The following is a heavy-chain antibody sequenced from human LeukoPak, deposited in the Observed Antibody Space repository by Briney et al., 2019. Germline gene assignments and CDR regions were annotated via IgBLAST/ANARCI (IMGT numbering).Heavy chain of an antibody. V-gene: IGHV1-69*05. CDR2: IIPIFGTA. Sequence: SVKVSCKASGGTFSSYAISWVRQAPGQGLEWMGGIIPIFGTANYAQKFQGRVTITTDESTSTAYMELSSLRSEDTAVYYCARVSVSWKTHPGYFQHWGQGTLVTVSS. CDR1: GGTFSSYA. J-gene: IGHJ1*01. D-gene: IGHD1-1*01. CDR3: ARVSVSWKTHPGYFQH.